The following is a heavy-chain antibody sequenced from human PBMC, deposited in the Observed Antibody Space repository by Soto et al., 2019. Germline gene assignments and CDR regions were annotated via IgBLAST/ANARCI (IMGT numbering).Heavy chain of an antibody. J-gene: IGHJ4*02. Sequence: SETLSLTCAVSSGSISSSNWWSWVRQPPGKGLEWIGEIYHSGSTNYNPSLKSRVTISVDKSKNQFSLKLSSVTAADTAVYYCARGNASLFDGWYFDYWGQGTLVTVSS. CDR3: ARGNASLFDGWYFDY. CDR1: SGSISSSNW. V-gene: IGHV4-4*02. D-gene: IGHD6-19*01. CDR2: IYHSGST.